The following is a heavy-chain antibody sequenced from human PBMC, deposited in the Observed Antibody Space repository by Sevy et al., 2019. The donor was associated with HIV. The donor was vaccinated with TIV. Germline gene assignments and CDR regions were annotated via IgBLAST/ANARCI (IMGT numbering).Heavy chain of an antibody. Sequence: GGSLRLSCAASGFTFDSYAMHWVRQVAGKGLEWVSTISGSGYATYYADSVKGRFIISRDTSRNTLYLQMNSLRVEDSAVYFCAKDRVTVFGVVVTFHSWGQGTLVTVSS. D-gene: IGHD3-3*01. J-gene: IGHJ4*02. V-gene: IGHV3-23*01. CDR2: ISGSGYAT. CDR3: AKDRVTVFGVVVTFHS. CDR1: GFTFDSYA.